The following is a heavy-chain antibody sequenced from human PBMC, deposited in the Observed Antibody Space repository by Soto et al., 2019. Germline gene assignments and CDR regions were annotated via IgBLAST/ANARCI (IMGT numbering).Heavy chain of an antibody. J-gene: IGHJ6*02. CDR1: GFTFSSYA. CDR3: AKDSYSNPQFFYGLDV. CDR2: MSGNGGST. V-gene: IGHV3-23*01. Sequence: VGSLRLSCAASGFTFSSYAMTWVRQAPGTGLEWVSGMSGNGGSTYYADSVKGRFTISRDNSKNTLYVQMNSLRAEDTAVYYCAKDSYSNPQFFYGLDVWGQGTTVTVSS. D-gene: IGHD6-13*01.